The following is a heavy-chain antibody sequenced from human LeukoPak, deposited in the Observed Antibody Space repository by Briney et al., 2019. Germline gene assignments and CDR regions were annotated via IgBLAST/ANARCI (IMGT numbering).Heavy chain of an antibody. Sequence: GGSLRLSCAASGFTFSSYGMHWVRQAPGKGLEWVAVISYDGSNKYYADSVKGRFTIPRDNSKNTLYLQMNSLRAEDTAVYYCAKSIAVAGDYWGQGTLVTVSS. J-gene: IGHJ4*02. V-gene: IGHV3-30*18. CDR3: AKSIAVAGDY. CDR1: GFTFSSYG. CDR2: ISYDGSNK. D-gene: IGHD6-19*01.